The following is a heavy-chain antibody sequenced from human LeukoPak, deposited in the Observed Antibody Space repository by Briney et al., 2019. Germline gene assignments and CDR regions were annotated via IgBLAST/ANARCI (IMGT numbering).Heavy chain of an antibody. D-gene: IGHD6-19*01. V-gene: IGHV3-74*01. Sequence: GGSLRLSCAASGFTFSSYWMHWVRQAPGKGLVWVSRINSDARSTSYADSVKGRFTISRDNAKNTLYLQMNSLRAEDTAVYYCARGADTGYSSDSWGQGTLVTVSS. CDR1: GFTFSSYW. J-gene: IGHJ5*02. CDR2: INSDARST. CDR3: ARGADTGYSSDS.